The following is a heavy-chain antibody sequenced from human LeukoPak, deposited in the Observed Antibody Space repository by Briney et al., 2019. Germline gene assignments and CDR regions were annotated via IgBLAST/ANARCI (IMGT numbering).Heavy chain of an antibody. CDR3: ASSVCSSTSCDDY. CDR2: MSSSDDGR. D-gene: IGHD2-2*01. J-gene: IGHJ4*02. Sequence: GGSLRLSCATSGFSFSSYAMSWVRQAPGKGLEWVSAMSSSDDGRYYAASVRGRFTISRDNSKNTMYLQMNSLRAEDTAVYYCASSVCSSTSCDDYWGQGTLVTVSS. CDR1: GFSFSSYA. V-gene: IGHV3-23*01.